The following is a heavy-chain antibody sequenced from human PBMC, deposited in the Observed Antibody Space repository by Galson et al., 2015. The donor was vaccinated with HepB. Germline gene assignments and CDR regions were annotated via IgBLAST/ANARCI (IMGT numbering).Heavy chain of an antibody. D-gene: IGHD6-19*01. CDR2: IYHSGST. J-gene: IGHJ4*02. CDR3: ARGVAGKVVH. CDR1: GYSISSGYY. V-gene: IGHV4-38-2*01. Sequence: LTCAVSGYSISSGYYWGWIRQPPGKGLEWIGSIYHSGSTYYNPSLKSRVTISVDTSKNQFSLKLSSVTAADTAVYYCARGVAGKVVHWGQGTLVTVSS.